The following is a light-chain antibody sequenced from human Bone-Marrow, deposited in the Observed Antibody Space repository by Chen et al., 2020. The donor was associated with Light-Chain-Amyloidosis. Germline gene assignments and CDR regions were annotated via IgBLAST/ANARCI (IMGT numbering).Light chain of an antibody. CDR3: SSFTSSSSYV. CDR1: SGDVGTYNY. CDR2: AVS. Sequence: QSALTPPASVSGSPGQAITISCTGTSGDVGTYNYVSWYQQHPGKAPKVMIYAVSNRPSGGSNRFAGSKSGNTASLTISGLQAEDEADYYCSSFTSSSSYVFGPGTKVTVL. V-gene: IGLV2-14*01. J-gene: IGLJ1*01.